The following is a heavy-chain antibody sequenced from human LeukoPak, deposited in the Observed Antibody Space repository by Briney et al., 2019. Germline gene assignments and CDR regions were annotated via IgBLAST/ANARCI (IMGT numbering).Heavy chain of an antibody. CDR2: ISGSGGST. Sequence: GGSLRLSCAASGFTFSSYAMSWVRQAPGKGLEWVSAISGSGGSTYYADSVKGRFTISRDNSKNTLYLQMNSLRAEDTAVYYCAAKAYSSSWYGNFDYWGQGTLVTVSS. CDR3: AAKAYSSSWYGNFDY. V-gene: IGHV3-23*01. CDR1: GFTFSSYA. D-gene: IGHD6-13*01. J-gene: IGHJ4*02.